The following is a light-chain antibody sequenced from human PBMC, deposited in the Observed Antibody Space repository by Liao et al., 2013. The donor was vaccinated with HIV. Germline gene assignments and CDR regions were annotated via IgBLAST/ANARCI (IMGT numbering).Light chain of an antibody. Sequence: SYVLTQPPSVSVAPGQTARISCGGDSLGGYSVHWYQQKAGQAPSLVIYFHSDRPSGIPERFSGSKSGNTATLTISRVEVGDEADYYCQVWDSSSDRHYVFGTGTKVTVL. J-gene: IGLJ1*01. CDR1: SLGGYS. CDR2: FHS. CDR3: QVWDSSSDRHYV. V-gene: IGLV3-21*01.